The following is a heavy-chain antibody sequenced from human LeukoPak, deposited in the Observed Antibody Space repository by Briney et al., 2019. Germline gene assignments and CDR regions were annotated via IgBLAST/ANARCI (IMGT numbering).Heavy chain of an antibody. CDR2: INPSGGST. Sequence: GASVKVSCKASGYTFTSYYMHWVRQAPGQGLEWMGIINPSGGSTSYAQKFQGRVTITADESTSTAYMELSSLRSEDTAVYYCASPTLYDYVWGSYSYWGQGTLVTVSS. CDR1: GYTFTSYY. CDR3: ASPTLYDYVWGSYSY. J-gene: IGHJ4*02. V-gene: IGHV1-46*01. D-gene: IGHD3-16*01.